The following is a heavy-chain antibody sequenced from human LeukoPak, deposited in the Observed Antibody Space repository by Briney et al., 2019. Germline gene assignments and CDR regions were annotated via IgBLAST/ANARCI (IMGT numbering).Heavy chain of an antibody. CDR2: IYYSGST. CDR1: GGSISSYY. Sequence: SETLSLTCTVSGGSISSYYWSWIRQPPGKGLEWIGYIYYSGSTNYNPSLKSRVTISVDRSKNQFSLKLSSVTAADTAVYYCARGLYCSSTSCLRDAFDIWGQGTMVTVSS. V-gene: IGHV4-59*12. D-gene: IGHD2-2*01. J-gene: IGHJ3*02. CDR3: ARGLYCSSTSCLRDAFDI.